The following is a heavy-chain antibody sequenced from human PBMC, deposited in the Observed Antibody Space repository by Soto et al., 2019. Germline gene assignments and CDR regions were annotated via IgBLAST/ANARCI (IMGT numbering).Heavy chain of an antibody. D-gene: IGHD5-12*01. V-gene: IGHV4-34*01. Sequence: TETLSLTCAVYGGSFSGYYWSWIRQPPGKGLEWIGEINHSGSTNYNPSLKSRVTISVDTSKNQFSLKLSSVTAADTAVYYCGGGYNYYYYYYGMDVWGQGTTVTVSS. CDR2: INHSGST. J-gene: IGHJ6*02. CDR3: GGGYNYYYYYYGMDV. CDR1: GGSFSGYY.